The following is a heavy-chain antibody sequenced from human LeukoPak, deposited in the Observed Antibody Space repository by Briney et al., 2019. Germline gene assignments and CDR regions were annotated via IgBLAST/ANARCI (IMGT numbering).Heavy chain of an antibody. CDR2: INHSGST. Sequence: PSETLSLTCAVHGGSFSGYYWSWIRQPPGKGLEWIGEINHSGSTNYNPSLKSRVTISVDTSKNQFSLKLSSVTAADTAVYYCARGLYDFWSGYWETYNWFDPWGQGTLVTVSS. D-gene: IGHD3-3*01. V-gene: IGHV4-34*01. CDR3: ARGLYDFWSGYWETYNWFDP. J-gene: IGHJ5*02. CDR1: GGSFSGYY.